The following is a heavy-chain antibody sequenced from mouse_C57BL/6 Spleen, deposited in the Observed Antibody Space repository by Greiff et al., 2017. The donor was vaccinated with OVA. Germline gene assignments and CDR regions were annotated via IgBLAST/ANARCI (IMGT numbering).Heavy chain of an antibody. D-gene: IGHD1-1*02. CDR3: ARGLYYYAMDY. Sequence: EVKVEESGGGLVQPGGSLSLSCAASGFTFTDYYMSWVRQPPGKALEWLGFIRNKANGYTTEYSASVKGRFTISRDNSQSILYLQMNALRAEDSATYYCARGLYYYAMDYWGQGTSVTVSS. J-gene: IGHJ4*01. V-gene: IGHV7-3*01. CDR2: IRNKANGYTT. CDR1: GFTFTDYY.